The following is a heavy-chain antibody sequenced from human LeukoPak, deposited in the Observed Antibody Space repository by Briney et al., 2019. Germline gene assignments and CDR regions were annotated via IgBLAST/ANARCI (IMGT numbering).Heavy chain of an antibody. V-gene: IGHV3-64D*09. J-gene: IGHJ6*02. CDR2: ISDSGGST. CDR1: GFPFSSYA. CDR3: VRGYSFGPYGMDV. Sequence: GGSLPLSCSASGFPFSSYAMHWVRQAPGKGLDYVSAISDSGGSTYYADSVKGRFTISRDNSKNTLYLQMSSLRAEDTAVYFCVRGYSFGPYGMDVWGQGTTVTVSS. D-gene: IGHD2-15*01.